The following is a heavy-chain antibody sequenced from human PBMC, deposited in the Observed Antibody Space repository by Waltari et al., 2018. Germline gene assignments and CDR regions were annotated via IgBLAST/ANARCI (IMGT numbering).Heavy chain of an antibody. CDR1: GGTFSSYT. J-gene: IGHJ3*02. V-gene: IGHV1-69*02. CDR2: IIPSLGIA. Sequence: QVQLVQSGAEVKKPGSSVKVSCKASGGTFSSYTISWVRQAPGQGLEWMGRIIPSLGIANYAQKFQGRVTITADKSTSTAYMELSSLRSEDTAVYYCASGSERNDAFDIWGQGTMVTVSS. CDR3: ASGSERNDAFDI. D-gene: IGHD3-10*01.